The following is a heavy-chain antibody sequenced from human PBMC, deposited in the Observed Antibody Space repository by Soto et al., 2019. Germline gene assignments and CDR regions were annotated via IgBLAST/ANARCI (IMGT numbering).Heavy chain of an antibody. J-gene: IGHJ4*02. V-gene: IGHV3-23*01. Sequence: EVQLLESGGGLVQPGGSLRLSCAASGFTFSDHGMSWVRQAPGKELEWVSAISGSVGSTYYADSVKGRFTISRDNSNKTLYLQMNSLRAEDSAVYYCAKDRTIASRNFDSWGQGTLVTVSS. CDR1: GFTFSDHG. D-gene: IGHD6-13*01. CDR2: ISGSVGST. CDR3: AKDRTIASRNFDS.